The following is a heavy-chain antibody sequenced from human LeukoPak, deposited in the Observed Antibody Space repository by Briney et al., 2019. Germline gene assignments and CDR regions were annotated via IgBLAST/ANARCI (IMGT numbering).Heavy chain of an antibody. CDR2: MNPNSGNT. CDR1: GYTFTSYD. CDR3: ARSQRIAARPGGLDP. V-gene: IGHV1-8*01. J-gene: IGHJ5*02. Sequence: ASVKVSCKASGYTFTSYDINWMRLATGQGLEWMGWMNPNSGNTGYAQKFQGRVTMTRNTSISTAYMELSSLRSEDTAVYYCARSQRIAARPGGLDPWGQGTLVTVSS. D-gene: IGHD6-6*01.